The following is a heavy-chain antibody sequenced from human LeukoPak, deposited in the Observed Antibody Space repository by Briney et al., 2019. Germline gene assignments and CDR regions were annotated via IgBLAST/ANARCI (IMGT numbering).Heavy chain of an antibody. J-gene: IGHJ4*02. V-gene: IGHV1-58*02. CDR1: GFTFTSSA. CDR2: IVVGSGNT. CDR3: AADPQLGARSGYYFA. D-gene: IGHD3-22*01. Sequence: SVKVSCKASGFTFTSSAMQWVRQARGQRLEWIGWIVVGSGNTNYAQKFQERVTITRDMSTSTAYMELSSLRSEDTAVYYCAADPQLGARSGYYFAWGQGTLVTVSS.